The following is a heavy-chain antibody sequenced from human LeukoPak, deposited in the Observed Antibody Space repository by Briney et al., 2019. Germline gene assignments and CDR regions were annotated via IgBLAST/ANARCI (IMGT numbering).Heavy chain of an antibody. CDR1: GFTFSSYA. V-gene: IGHV3-23*01. Sequence: GGSLRLSCAASGFTFSSYAMSWVRQTPGKGLEWVSAITGSSGDTYNADSVKGRFTISRDNSRTTLFLQMNSLRAEDTAVYYCAKMAPDSSSWYYFDSGAREPWSPSPQ. D-gene: IGHD6-13*01. J-gene: IGHJ4*02. CDR2: ITGSSGDT. CDR3: AKMAPDSSSWYYFDS.